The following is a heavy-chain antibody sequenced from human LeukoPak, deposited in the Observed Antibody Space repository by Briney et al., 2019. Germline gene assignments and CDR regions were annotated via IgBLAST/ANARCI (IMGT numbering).Heavy chain of an antibody. Sequence: SETLSRTCTVSGGSISSYYWSWIRQPPGKGLEWIGYIYYSGSTIYNPSLKSRVTISVDTSTNQFSLNLSSVTAADTAVYYCARGYSGYDYFDYWGQGTLVTVSS. CDR3: ARGYSGYDYFDY. J-gene: IGHJ4*02. V-gene: IGHV4-59*01. D-gene: IGHD5-12*01. CDR2: IYYSGST. CDR1: GGSISSYY.